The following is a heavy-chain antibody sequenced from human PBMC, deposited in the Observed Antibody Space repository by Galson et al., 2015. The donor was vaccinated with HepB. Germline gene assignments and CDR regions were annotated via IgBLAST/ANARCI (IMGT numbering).Heavy chain of an antibody. Sequence: SLRLSCAASGFTFSSYAMSWVRQAPGKGLEWVSDISGSGDNTNYADSVKGRFTISRDNSRNTLYLQMNTLRAEDTAVYYCVKYPAGPRCSSGNCYFVYWGQGTLVTVSS. D-gene: IGHD2-2*01. CDR2: ISGSGDNT. CDR1: GFTFSSYA. J-gene: IGHJ4*02. V-gene: IGHV3-23*01. CDR3: VKYPAGPRCSSGNCYFVY.